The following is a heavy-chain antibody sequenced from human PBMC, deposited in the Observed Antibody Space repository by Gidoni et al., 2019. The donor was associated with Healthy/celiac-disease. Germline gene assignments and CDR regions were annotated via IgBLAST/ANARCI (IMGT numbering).Heavy chain of an antibody. D-gene: IGHD3-3*01. Sequence: EVQLVESGGGLVQPGSSLRLSCAASGFPFDDYAMHWVRQAPGKGLEWVSGISWNSGSIGYADSVKGRFTISRDNAKNSLYLQMNSLRAEDTALYYCAKALLRRGVITNWFDPWGQGTLVTVSS. CDR1: GFPFDDYA. V-gene: IGHV3-9*01. J-gene: IGHJ5*02. CDR2: ISWNSGSI. CDR3: AKALLRRGVITNWFDP.